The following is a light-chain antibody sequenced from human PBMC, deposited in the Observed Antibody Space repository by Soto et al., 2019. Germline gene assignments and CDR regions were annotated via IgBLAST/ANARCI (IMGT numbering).Light chain of an antibody. Sequence: QSALTQPASVSGSPGQSITITCTGTSSDVGGYRYVTWYQHHPGKAPKLIIYDVTVRPSGVSDRFSGSKSGNTASLTISGLQTEDEADYYCGSHTSSSTYVFGTGTKVTVL. V-gene: IGLV2-14*03. CDR2: DVT. CDR3: GSHTSSSTYV. J-gene: IGLJ1*01. CDR1: SSDVGGYRY.